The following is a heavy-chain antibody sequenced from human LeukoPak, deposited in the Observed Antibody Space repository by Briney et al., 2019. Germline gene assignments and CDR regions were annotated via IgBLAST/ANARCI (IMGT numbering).Heavy chain of an antibody. J-gene: IGHJ1*01. CDR1: GGSVSGGSYY. CDR2: IYYSGST. Sequence: PSETLSLTCTVSGGSVSGGSYYRSWIRQPPGKGLEWIGYIYYSGSTEHNPSLKSRVTMSVDTSKNQFSLKLSSVTAADTAVYYCASGLCSGGSCYGYFQHWGQGTLVTVSS. CDR3: ASGLCSGGSCYGYFQH. V-gene: IGHV4-61*01. D-gene: IGHD2-15*01.